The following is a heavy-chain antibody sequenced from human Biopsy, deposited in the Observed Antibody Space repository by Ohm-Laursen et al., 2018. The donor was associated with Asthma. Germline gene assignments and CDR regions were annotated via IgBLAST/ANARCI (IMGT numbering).Heavy chain of an antibody. V-gene: IGHV3-30-3*01. CDR2: GGSYYDGGLK. D-gene: IGHD3-3*01. J-gene: IGHJ4*02. CDR3: ARDVMEWYLPAFDF. Sequence: RLSGAASGFTFGSYAMDWVRQAPGKGLEWVAVGGSYYDGGLKYYADSVNGRFTVSRDDSKNTLYLQMNSLRPDDTAVYYCARDVMEWYLPAFDFWGQGTLVTVSS. CDR1: GFTFGSYA.